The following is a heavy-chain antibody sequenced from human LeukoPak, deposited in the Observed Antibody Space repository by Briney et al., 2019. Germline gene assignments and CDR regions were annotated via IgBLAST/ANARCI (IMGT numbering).Heavy chain of an antibody. CDR2: INHSGST. D-gene: IGHD3-3*01. CDR1: GGSFSGYY. CDR3: ARGFSEYYDFWSGYLDWYFDL. V-gene: IGHV4-34*01. Sequence: SETLSLTCAVYGGSFSGYYWSWIRQPPGEGLEWIGEINHSGSTNYNPSLKSRVTISVDTSKNQFSLKLSSVTAADTAVYYCARGFSEYYDFWSGYLDWYFDLWGRGTLVTVSS. J-gene: IGHJ2*01.